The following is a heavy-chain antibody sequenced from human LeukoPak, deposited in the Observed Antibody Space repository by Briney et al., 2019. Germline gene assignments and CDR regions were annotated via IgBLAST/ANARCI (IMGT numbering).Heavy chain of an antibody. D-gene: IGHD2-15*01. CDR2: INPNSGGT. V-gene: IGHV1-2*02. J-gene: IGHJ5*02. Sequence: ASVKVSCKASGYTFTSYDINWVRQATGQGLEWMGWINPNSGGTNYAQKFQGRVTMTRDTSISTAYMELSRLRSDDTAVYYCAREVVVAATHWFDPWGQGTLVTVSS. CDR1: GYTFTSYD. CDR3: AREVVVAATHWFDP.